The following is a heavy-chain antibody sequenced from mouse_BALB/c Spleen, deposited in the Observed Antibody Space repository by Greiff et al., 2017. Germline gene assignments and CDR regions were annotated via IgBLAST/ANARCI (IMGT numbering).Heavy chain of an antibody. CDR1: GYAFSGYW. Sequence: VKLQESGAELVRPGSSVKISCKASGYAFSGYWMNWVKQRPGQGLEWIGQIYPGDGDTNYNGKFKGKATLTADKSSSTAYMQLSSLTSEDSAVYFCARGSPAWFAYWGQGTLVTVSA. V-gene: IGHV1-80*01. J-gene: IGHJ3*01. CDR2: IYPGDGDT. CDR3: ARGSPAWFAY.